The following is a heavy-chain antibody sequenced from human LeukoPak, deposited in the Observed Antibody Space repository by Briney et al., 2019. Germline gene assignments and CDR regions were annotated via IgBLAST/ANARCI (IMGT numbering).Heavy chain of an antibody. D-gene: IGHD3-22*01. CDR2: IYYTGTT. J-gene: IGHJ5*02. CDR1: GDSISSSY. V-gene: IGHV4-59*01. Sequence: SETLSLTCTVSGDSISSSYWSWIRQPPGKALEWIGYIYYTGTTNYNPSLKSRVTMSIETSKNQSSLNLNSVTAADTAVYYCARRFHDSSGYPNCFDPWGQGTQVTVSP. CDR3: ARRFHDSSGYPNCFDP.